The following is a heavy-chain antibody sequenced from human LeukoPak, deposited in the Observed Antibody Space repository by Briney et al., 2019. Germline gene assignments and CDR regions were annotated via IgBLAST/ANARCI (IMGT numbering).Heavy chain of an antibody. CDR1: GGSISSSNW. V-gene: IGHV4-4*02. Sequence: PSGTLSLTCAVSGGSISSSNWWSWVRQPPGKGLECIGSVYYSGTAYYNPSLKSRGTISVDTSKNQFSLKLSSVTAADTAVYFCAKHEGRSTTSCTGDWFDPWGQGILVTVSS. J-gene: IGHJ5*02. CDR3: AKHEGRSTTSCTGDWFDP. CDR2: VYYSGTA. D-gene: IGHD2-2*01.